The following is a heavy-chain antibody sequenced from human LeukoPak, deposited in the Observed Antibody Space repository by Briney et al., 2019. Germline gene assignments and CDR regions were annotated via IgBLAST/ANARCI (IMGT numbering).Heavy chain of an antibody. D-gene: IGHD2-21*01. J-gene: IGHJ6*02. CDR3: ARHDPVIILSSYSSGMDV. Sequence: GGSLRLSCAASGFTFSTYSMNWVRQAPGKGLEWVSSISTSSTYIYYADSVKGRFTISRDNAKNSLYLQMNSLRAEDTAVYYCARHDPVIILSSYSSGMDVWGPGTTVTVSS. CDR2: ISTSSTYI. V-gene: IGHV3-21*01. CDR1: GFTFSTYS.